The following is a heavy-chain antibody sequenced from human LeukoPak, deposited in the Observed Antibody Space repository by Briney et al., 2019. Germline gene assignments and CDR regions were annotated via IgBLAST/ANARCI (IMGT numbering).Heavy chain of an antibody. Sequence: PGGSLRLSCAASGFTFSSYAMSWVRQAPGKGLEWVSAISGSGGSTYYADSVKGRFTISRDNSENTLYLQMNSLRAEDTAVYYCAKDRVVTTPAEYFQHWGQGTLVTVSS. CDR3: AKDRVVTTPAEYFQH. J-gene: IGHJ1*01. CDR1: GFTFSSYA. D-gene: IGHD3-22*01. V-gene: IGHV3-23*01. CDR2: ISGSGGST.